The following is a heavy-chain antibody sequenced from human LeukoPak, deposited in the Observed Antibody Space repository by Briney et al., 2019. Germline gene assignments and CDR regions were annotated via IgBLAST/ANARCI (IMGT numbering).Heavy chain of an antibody. CDR2: VKQDGSEE. CDR1: GFTFSSYS. J-gene: IGHJ6*03. V-gene: IGHV3-7*01. Sequence: PGGSLRLSCAASGFTFSSYSMSWVRQAPGKGLEWVANVKQDGSEEFYVDSVKGRFTISRDNAKNSLYLQMNSLRAEDTAVYYCARDPVHSSGWFAVSYYYMDVWGKGTTVTVSS. D-gene: IGHD6-19*01. CDR3: ARDPVHSSGWFAVSYYYMDV.